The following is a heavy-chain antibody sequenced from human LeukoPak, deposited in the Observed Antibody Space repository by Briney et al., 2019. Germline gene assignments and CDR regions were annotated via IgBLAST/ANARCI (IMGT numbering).Heavy chain of an antibody. Sequence: TPSETLSLTCSVSGGSISSSSYYWGWIRQPPGKGLEWIGNIYYSGSTYYHPSLKSRATISVDTSKNQFSLKLTSVTAADTAVYYCTRAASSGPLFTYHMDVWGKGTTVTVSS. CDR1: GGSISSSSYY. CDR2: IYYSGST. J-gene: IGHJ6*03. CDR3: TRAASSGPLFTYHMDV. V-gene: IGHV4-39*07. D-gene: IGHD3-22*01.